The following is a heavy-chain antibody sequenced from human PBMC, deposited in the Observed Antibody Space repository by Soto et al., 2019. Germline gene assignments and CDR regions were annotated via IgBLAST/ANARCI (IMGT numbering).Heavy chain of an antibody. D-gene: IGHD6-13*01. J-gene: IGHJ4*02. CDR1: GGSFSGYY. V-gene: IGHV4-34*01. CDR2: INHSGST. CDR3: ASAGIAAAGDQVMFDY. Sequence: QVQLQQWGAGLLKPSETLSLTCAVYGGSFSGYYWSWIRQPPGKGLEWIGEINHSGSTNYNPSLKSRVTISVDTSKNQFSLKLSSVTAADTAVYYCASAGIAAAGDQVMFDYWGQGTLVTVSS.